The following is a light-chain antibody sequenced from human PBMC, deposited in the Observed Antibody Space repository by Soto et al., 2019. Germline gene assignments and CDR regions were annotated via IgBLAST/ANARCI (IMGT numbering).Light chain of an antibody. V-gene: IGLV1-40*01. CDR2: GNS. J-gene: IGLJ3*02. CDR3: QSYDSSLGGWV. Sequence: QSVLTQPPSVSGAPGQRVTISCTGSISNIGAGYDVHWYQQLPGTAPKLLIYGNSNRPSGVPDRFSGSKSGTSASLAITGLQAEDEADYYCQSYDSSLGGWVFGGGTKLTVL. CDR1: ISNIGAGYD.